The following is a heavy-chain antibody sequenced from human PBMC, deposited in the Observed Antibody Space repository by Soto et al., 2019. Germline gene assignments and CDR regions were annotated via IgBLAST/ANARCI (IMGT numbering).Heavy chain of an antibody. CDR2: IYHSGST. J-gene: IGHJ4*02. V-gene: IGHV4-30-2*01. CDR1: GGSISSGGYS. CDR3: ARGGSGWAYYFDY. Sequence: SETLSLTCAVSGGSISSGGYSWSWIRQPPGKGLEWIGYIYHSGSTYYNPSLKSRVTISVDRSKNQFSLKLSSVTAADTAVYYCARGGSGWAYYFDYWGQGTPVTVSP. D-gene: IGHD6-19*01.